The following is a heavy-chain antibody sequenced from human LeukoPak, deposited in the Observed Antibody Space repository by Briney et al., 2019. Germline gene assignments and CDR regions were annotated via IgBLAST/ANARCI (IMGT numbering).Heavy chain of an antibody. CDR3: ARDLVGATLDY. V-gene: IGHV3-21*01. D-gene: IGHD1-26*01. J-gene: IGHJ4*02. CDR1: GFTFSSYG. CDR2: ISSSSSYI. Sequence: GGSLRLSCAASGFTFSSYGMNWVRQAPGKGLEWVSSISSSSSYIYYADSVKGRFTISRDNAKNSLYLQMNSLRAEDTAVYYCARDLVGATLDYWGQGTLVTVSS.